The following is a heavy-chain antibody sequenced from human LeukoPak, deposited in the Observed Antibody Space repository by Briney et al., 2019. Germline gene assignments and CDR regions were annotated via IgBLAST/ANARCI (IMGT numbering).Heavy chain of an antibody. D-gene: IGHD3-22*01. CDR2: ISFDGSEK. CDR1: GLTFSSFA. CDR3: ARVSKTYYYDSGSTFDY. J-gene: IGHJ4*02. V-gene: IGHV3-30*04. Sequence: GGSLRLSCAASGLTFSSFAMHWVRQAPGKGLEWVAVISFDGSEKYDADSVKGRFTISRDNSKNTLYLQMDSLRAEDTAVYYCARVSKTYYYDSGSTFDYWGQGTLVTVSS.